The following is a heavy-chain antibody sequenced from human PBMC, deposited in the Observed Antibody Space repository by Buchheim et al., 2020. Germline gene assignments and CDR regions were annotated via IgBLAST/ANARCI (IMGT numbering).Heavy chain of an antibody. CDR1: GGSISSGGYS. CDR2: IYHSGST. V-gene: IGHV4-30-2*01. CDR3: ASDYYDSSGYTAGDY. D-gene: IGHD3-22*01. J-gene: IGHJ4*02. Sequence: QLQLQESGSGLVKPSQTLSLTCAVSGGSISSGGYSWSWIRQPPGKGLEWIGYIYHSGSTYYNPSLKSRVTLSVDRSKNQFSLKLSSVTAADTAVYYCASDYYDSSGYTAGDYWGQGTL.